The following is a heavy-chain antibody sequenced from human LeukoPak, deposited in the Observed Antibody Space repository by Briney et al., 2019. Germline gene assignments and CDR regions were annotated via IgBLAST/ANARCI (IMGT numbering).Heavy chain of an antibody. Sequence: PSETLSLICTVSGGSISSYYWSWIRQPPGKGLEWIGYIYCSGSTNYNPSLKSRVTISVDTSKNQFSLKLSSVTAADTAVYYCAQTLGATYDYWGQGTLVTVSS. CDR3: AQTLGATYDY. CDR1: GGSISSYY. CDR2: IYCSGST. V-gene: IGHV4-59*08. D-gene: IGHD1-26*01. J-gene: IGHJ4*02.